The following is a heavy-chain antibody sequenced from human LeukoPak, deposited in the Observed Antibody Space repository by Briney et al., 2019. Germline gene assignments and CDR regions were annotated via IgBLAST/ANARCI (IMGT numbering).Heavy chain of an antibody. CDR2: IKPSGGST. V-gene: IGHV1-46*01. D-gene: IGHD6-13*01. CDR3: AVAAARVVFDF. Sequence: GASVKVSCKASGYTFTPYYMHWVRQAPAQGLEWMGIIKPSGGSTSYAQKLQGRLTMTRDTSTSTVYMELSSLRSEHAAVYYCAVAAARVVFDFWGQGTLVTVSS. CDR1: GYTFTPYY. J-gene: IGHJ4*02.